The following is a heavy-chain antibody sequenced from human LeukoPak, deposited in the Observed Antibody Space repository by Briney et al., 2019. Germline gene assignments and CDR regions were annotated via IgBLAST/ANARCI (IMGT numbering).Heavy chain of an antibody. V-gene: IGHV3-74*01. J-gene: IGHJ4*02. CDR2: ILNDGGST. Sequence: GGSLRLSCAASGFTFYTYWMHWVRQAPGEGPVGVAHILNDGGSTSYADSVKGRFIISRDNAKNTLSLQMNSLRAEDTAVYYCVRHNYGYDYWGQGTPVTVSS. CDR1: GFTFYTYW. CDR3: VRHNYGYDY. D-gene: IGHD5-18*01.